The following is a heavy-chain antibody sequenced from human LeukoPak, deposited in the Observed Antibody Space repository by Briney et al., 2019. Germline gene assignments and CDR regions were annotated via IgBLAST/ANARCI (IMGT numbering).Heavy chain of an antibody. CDR1: GFTFSNAW. J-gene: IGHJ4*02. Sequence: GGSLRLSCAASGFTFSNAWMSWVRQAPGKGLEWVGFIRSKAYGGTTEYAASVKGRFTISRDDSKSIAYLQMNSLKTEDTAVYYCTRRELPPLVYWGQGTLVTVSS. CDR3: TRRELPPLVY. V-gene: IGHV3-49*04. CDR2: IRSKAYGGTT. D-gene: IGHD1-7*01.